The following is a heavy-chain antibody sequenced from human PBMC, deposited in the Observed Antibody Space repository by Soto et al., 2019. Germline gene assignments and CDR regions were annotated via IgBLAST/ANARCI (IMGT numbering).Heavy chain of an antibody. J-gene: IGHJ5*02. CDR1: GYTFTSYY. V-gene: IGHV1-18*04. CDR3: ARDQKGGSWFDP. Sequence: ASVKVSCKASGYTFTSYYMHWVRQAPGQGLEWMGWISAYNGNTNYAQKLQGRVTMTTDTSTSTAYMELRSLRSDDTAVYYCARDQKGGSWFDPWGQGTLVTVSS. CDR2: ISAYNGNT. D-gene: IGHD1-26*01.